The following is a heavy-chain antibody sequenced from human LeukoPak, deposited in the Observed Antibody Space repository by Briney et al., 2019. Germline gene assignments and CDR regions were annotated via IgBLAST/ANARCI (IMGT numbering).Heavy chain of an antibody. V-gene: IGHV3-30*09. D-gene: IGHD6-19*01. CDR2: IPYDGSNK. Sequence: PGRSLGLSCAASGFTFSSYAMHWVRQAPGKGREWVAVIPYDGSNKYYADSVEGRFAISRDNSKNTLYLQLNRLRPEDTAVYYCARSGPQKGKDYWGQGPLVSVSS. J-gene: IGHJ4*02. CDR1: GFTFSSYA. CDR3: ARSGPQKGKDY.